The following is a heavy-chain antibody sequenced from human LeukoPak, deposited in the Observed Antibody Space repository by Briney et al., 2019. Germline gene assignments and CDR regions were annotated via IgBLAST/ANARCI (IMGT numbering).Heavy chain of an antibody. J-gene: IGHJ6*02. Sequence: GGSLRLSCAASGFTFSSYWMTWVRQAPGKGLEWVANIKEDGSQKYYVDSVRGRFTTSRDNAKNSLYLQMNSLRAEDTAVYYCARGHYAMDVWGQGIMVIVSS. CDR3: ARGHYAMDV. CDR2: IKEDGSQK. V-gene: IGHV3-7*04. CDR1: GFTFSSYW.